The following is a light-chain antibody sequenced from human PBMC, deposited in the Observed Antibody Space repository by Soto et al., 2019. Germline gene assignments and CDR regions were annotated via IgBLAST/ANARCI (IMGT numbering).Light chain of an antibody. Sequence: QSALTQPASVSGSPGQTITISCTGTSSDVGGYNYFSWYQQHPGKAHKLMIYEVSNRPSGVSNRFSGSKSGNPASLTISGRQAEDEADYYCSSYTSSSTLVFGGGTKLTVL. V-gene: IGLV2-14*01. CDR3: SSYTSSSTLV. CDR1: SSDVGGYNY. CDR2: EVS. J-gene: IGLJ2*01.